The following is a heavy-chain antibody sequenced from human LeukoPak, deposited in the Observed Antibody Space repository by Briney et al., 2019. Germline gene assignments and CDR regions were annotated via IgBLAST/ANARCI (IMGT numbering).Heavy chain of an antibody. D-gene: IGHD3-22*01. CDR1: GGSISSNNW. J-gene: IGHJ4*02. V-gene: IGHV4-4*02. CDR3: AKGLDSSGYYSFDY. Sequence: SETLSLTCTVSGGSISSNNWWSWVRQPPGKGLEWIGEIYHSGSTNYNPSLKSRVTMSVDKSKNQLSLELSSVTAADTAVYYCAKGLDSSGYYSFDYWGQGTLVTVSS. CDR2: IYHSGST.